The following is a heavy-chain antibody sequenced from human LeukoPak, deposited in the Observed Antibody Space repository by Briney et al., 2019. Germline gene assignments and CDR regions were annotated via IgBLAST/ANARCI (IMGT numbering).Heavy chain of an antibody. J-gene: IGHJ4*02. D-gene: IGHD2-8*02. CDR2: IKEDGSEK. Sequence: PGGSLRLSCAASGFTFSRYWMTWVRQAPGKGLEWVANIKEDGSEKYSVDSVKGRFTISRDYSKNTLYLQMNSLRAEDTAVYYCAREEGLVLDYWGQGTLVTVSS. CDR1: GFTFSRYW. V-gene: IGHV3-7*01. CDR3: AREEGLVLDY.